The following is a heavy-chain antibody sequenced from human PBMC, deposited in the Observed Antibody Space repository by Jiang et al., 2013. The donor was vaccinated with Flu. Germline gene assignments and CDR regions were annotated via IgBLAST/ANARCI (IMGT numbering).Heavy chain of an antibody. J-gene: IGHJ4*02. CDR2: ISYDGSNK. V-gene: IGHV3-30-3*01. CDR3: ARDNPGDDYGGNCFDY. D-gene: IGHD4-23*01. Sequence: EWVAVISYDGSNKYYADSVKGRFTISRDNSKNTLYLQMNSLRAEDTAVYYCARDNPGDDYGGNCFDYWGQGTLVTVSS.